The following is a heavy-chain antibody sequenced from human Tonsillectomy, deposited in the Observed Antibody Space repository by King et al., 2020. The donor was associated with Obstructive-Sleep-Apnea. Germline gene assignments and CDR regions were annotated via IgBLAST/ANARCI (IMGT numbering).Heavy chain of an antibody. D-gene: IGHD5-18*01. CDR3: ARGVALGRYSYGYWFDP. V-gene: IGHV4-34*01. CDR2: INHSGST. Sequence: VQLQQWGAGLLKPSETLSLTCAVYGGSFSGYYWSWIRQPPGKGLEWIGEINHSGSTNYNPSLKSRVTISVDTSKNQFSLKLSSVTAADTAVYYCARGVALGRYSYGYWFDPWGQGTLVTVSS. CDR1: GGSFSGYY. J-gene: IGHJ5*02.